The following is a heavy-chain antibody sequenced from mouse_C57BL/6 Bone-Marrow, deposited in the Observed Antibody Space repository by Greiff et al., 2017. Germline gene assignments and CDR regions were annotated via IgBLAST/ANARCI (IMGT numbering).Heavy chain of an antibody. CDR3: ARIGGWFAY. V-gene: IGHV1-26*01. D-gene: IGHD2-14*01. CDR2: INPNNGGT. CDR1: GYTFTDYY. Sequence: VQLQQSGPELVKPGASVKISCKASGYTFTDYYMNWVKQSHGKSLEWIGDINPNNGGTSYNQKFKGKATLTVDKSSSTAYMELRSLTSEGSAVYYCARIGGWFAYWGQGTLVTVSA. J-gene: IGHJ3*01.